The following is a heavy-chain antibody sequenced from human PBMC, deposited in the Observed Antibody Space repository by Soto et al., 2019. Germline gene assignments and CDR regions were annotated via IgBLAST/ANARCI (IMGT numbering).Heavy chain of an antibody. V-gene: IGHV5-51*01. Sequence: GESLKISCKGSGYTFSSYWIAWVRHMPGKGLEWIGIIYPDDSDTRYSPSFEGQVSISADKSIGTAYLQWSSLKASDTAIYYCARQGSTGAMYFYGMSVWGQGTAVTVSS. J-gene: IGHJ6*02. CDR1: GYTFSSYW. D-gene: IGHD2-2*01. CDR2: IYPDDSDT. CDR3: ARQGSTGAMYFYGMSV.